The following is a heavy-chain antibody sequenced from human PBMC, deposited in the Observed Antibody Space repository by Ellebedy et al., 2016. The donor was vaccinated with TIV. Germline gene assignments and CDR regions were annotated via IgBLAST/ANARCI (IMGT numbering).Heavy chain of an antibody. V-gene: IGHV1-46*03. D-gene: IGHD3-22*01. CDR2: INPSGGST. Sequence: ASVKVSCXASGYTFTSYYMHWVRQAPGQGLEWMGIINPSGGSTSYAQKFQGRVTMTRDTSTSTVYMELSSLRSEDTAVYYCARGGGHYYDSSGGLWYFDLWGRGTLVTVSS. J-gene: IGHJ2*01. CDR1: GYTFTSYY. CDR3: ARGGGHYYDSSGGLWYFDL.